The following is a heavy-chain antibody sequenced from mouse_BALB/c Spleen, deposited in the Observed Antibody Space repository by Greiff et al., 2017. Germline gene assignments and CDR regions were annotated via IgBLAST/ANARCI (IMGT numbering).Heavy chain of an antibody. CDR1: GFTFSSYA. V-gene: IGHV5-6-5*01. J-gene: IGHJ2*01. CDR3: ARGITTATYLDY. D-gene: IGHD1-2*01. Sequence: EVNVVESGGGLVKPGGSLKLSCAASGFTFSSYAMSWVRQTPEKRLEWVASISSGGSTYYPDSVKGRFTISRDNARNILYLQMSSLRSEDKAMYYCARGITTATYLDYWGQGTTLTVSS. CDR2: ISSGGST.